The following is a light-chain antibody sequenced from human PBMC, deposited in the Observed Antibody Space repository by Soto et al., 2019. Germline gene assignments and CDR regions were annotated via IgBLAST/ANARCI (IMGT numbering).Light chain of an antibody. CDR1: TSNIGSNA. CDR2: GNN. CDR3: AAWDDSLSAVV. J-gene: IGLJ2*01. V-gene: IGLV1-44*01. Sequence: QPVLTQTPPASGTPGQGVTLSCSGSTSNIGSNAVNWYQQLPGTAPKLLIYGNNQRPSGVPDRFSGSKSGTSASLAISGLQSEDEADYYCAAWDDSLSAVVFGGGTKLTVL.